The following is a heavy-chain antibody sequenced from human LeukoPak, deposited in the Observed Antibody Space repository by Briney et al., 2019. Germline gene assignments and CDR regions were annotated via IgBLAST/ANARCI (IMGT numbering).Heavy chain of an antibody. CDR1: GGSIGTYY. CDR2: IYYSGST. CDR3: ARDRSDGSGYYGYYFDY. V-gene: IGHV4-59*01. Sequence: PSETLSLTCIVSGGSIGTYYWSWIRQPPGKGLEWIGHIYYSGSTDHNPSLRSRVTISVDTSKNQFSLRLSSVTAADTAVYYCARDRSDGSGYYGYYFDYWGQGTLVSVSS. J-gene: IGHJ4*02. D-gene: IGHD3-22*01.